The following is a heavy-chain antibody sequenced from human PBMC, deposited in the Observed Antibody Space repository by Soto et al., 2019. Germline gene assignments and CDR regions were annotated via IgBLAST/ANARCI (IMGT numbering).Heavy chain of an antibody. CDR1: GYTFTGYY. D-gene: IGHD2-2*01. Sequence: GASVKVSCKASGYTFTGYYMHWVRQAPGQGLEWMGWINPNSGGTNYAQKFQGWVTMTRDTSISTAYMELSRLRSDDTAVYYCARDAYCSSTSCYSDYYYYGMDVWGQGTTVTVS. V-gene: IGHV1-2*04. CDR3: ARDAYCSSTSCYSDYYYYGMDV. J-gene: IGHJ6*02. CDR2: INPNSGGT.